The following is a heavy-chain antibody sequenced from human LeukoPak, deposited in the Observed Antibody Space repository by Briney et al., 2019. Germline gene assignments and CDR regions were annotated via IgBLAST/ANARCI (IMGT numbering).Heavy chain of an antibody. Sequence: GESLKISCKGSGYNFATNWIGWVRQMPGKGLEWMGIIYPGDSDTRYSPSFQGQVTISADKSISTAYLQWSSLKASDSAMYYCARPQVVVVTAVAFDVWGQGTMVTVS. CDR1: GYNFATNW. V-gene: IGHV5-51*01. J-gene: IGHJ3*01. CDR2: IYPGDSDT. D-gene: IGHD2-21*02. CDR3: ARPQVVVVTAVAFDV.